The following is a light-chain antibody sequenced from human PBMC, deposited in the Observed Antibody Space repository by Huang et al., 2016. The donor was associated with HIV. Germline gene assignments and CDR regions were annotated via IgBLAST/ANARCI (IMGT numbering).Light chain of an antibody. J-gene: IGKJ1*01. CDR3: QQYYTSPQT. Sequence: DIVMTQSPDSLAVSLGEAATLTCRSSQRVLSSATNKNYLAWFPQKSGQSPKLLLFWASTREAGVPDRFSASGSGTHFTLTINNVKTEDVAIYYCQQYYTSPQTFGPGTRLEI. V-gene: IGKV4-1*01. CDR2: WAS. CDR1: QRVLSSATNKNY.